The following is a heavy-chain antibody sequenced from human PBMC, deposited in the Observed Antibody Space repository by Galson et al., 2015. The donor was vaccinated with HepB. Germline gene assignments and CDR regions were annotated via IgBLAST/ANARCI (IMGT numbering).Heavy chain of an antibody. CDR1: GFTFSSYG. D-gene: IGHD6-13*01. CDR2: IWYDGSNK. V-gene: IGHV3-33*08. J-gene: IGHJ5*02. CDR3: ARDRSAKQQLVRGANWFDP. Sequence: SLRLSCAASGFTFSSYGMHWVRQAPGKGLEWVAVIWYDGSNKYYADSVKGRFTISRDNSKNTLYLQMGSLRAEDMAVYYCARDRSAKQQLVRGANWFDPWGQGTLVTVSS.